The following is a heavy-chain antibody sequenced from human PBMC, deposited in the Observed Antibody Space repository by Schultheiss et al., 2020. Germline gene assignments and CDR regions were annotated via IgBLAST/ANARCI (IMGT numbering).Heavy chain of an antibody. CDR1: GGSFSGYY. CDR3: ARGDSSSWHYFDY. Sequence: SETLSLTCAVYGGSFSGYYWSWIRQPAGKGLEWIGRIYTSGRTNYNPSLKSRVTISVDTSKNQFSLKLSSVTAADTAVYYCARGDSSSWHYFDYWGLGTLVTVSS. CDR2: IYTSGRT. D-gene: IGHD6-13*01. J-gene: IGHJ4*02. V-gene: IGHV4-59*10.